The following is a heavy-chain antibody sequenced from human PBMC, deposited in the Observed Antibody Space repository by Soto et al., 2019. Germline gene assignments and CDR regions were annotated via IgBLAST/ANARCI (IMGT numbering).Heavy chain of an antibody. J-gene: IGHJ6*02. Sequence: GGSLRLSCAASGFTFSNAWMNWVRQAPGKGLERVGRIKSKTDGGTTDYAAPVKGRFTISRDDSKNTLYLQMNSLKTEDTAVYYCTTNGARIAAAGTAQYYYYYGMDVWGQGTTVTVSS. CDR1: GFTFSNAW. D-gene: IGHD6-13*01. CDR3: TTNGARIAAAGTAQYYYYYGMDV. CDR2: IKSKTDGGTT. V-gene: IGHV3-15*07.